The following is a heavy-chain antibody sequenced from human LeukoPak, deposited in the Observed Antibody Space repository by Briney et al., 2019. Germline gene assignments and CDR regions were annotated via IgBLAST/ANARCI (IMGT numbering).Heavy chain of an antibody. CDR2: ISGDGGST. CDR3: AKVSRDGYNYYNY. D-gene: IGHD5-24*01. J-gene: IGHJ4*02. CDR1: GFTIDDYA. V-gene: IGHV3-43*02. Sequence: PGGSLRLSCAASGFTIDDYAMNVVRQAPGKGPEWVSLISGDGGSTYYADSVKGRFTISRDNSKNSLYLQMNSLRTEDTALYYCAKVSRDGYNYYNYWGQGTLVTVSS.